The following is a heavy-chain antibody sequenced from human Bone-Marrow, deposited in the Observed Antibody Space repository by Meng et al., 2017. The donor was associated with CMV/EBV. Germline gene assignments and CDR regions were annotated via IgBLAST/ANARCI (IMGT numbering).Heavy chain of an antibody. CDR2: ISSSSSYI. V-gene: IGHV3-21*01. CDR1: GFTFSSYS. Sequence: GGSLRLSCAASGFTFSSYSMNWVRQAPGKGLEWVSSISSSSSYIYYADSVKRRFTISRDNAKNSLYLQMNSLRAEDTAVYYCVREDRVDASRGNRFDPWGQGTLVTVSS. D-gene: IGHD3-10*01. J-gene: IGHJ5*02. CDR3: VREDRVDASRGNRFDP.